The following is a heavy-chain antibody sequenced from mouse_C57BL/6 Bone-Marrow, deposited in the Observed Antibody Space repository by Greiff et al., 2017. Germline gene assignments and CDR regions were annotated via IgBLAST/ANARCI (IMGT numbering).Heavy chain of an antibody. D-gene: IGHD1-1*01. CDR2: IYPRSGNT. V-gene: IGHV1-81*01. CDR3: ARRDYGSFYAMDY. CDR1: GYTFTSYG. Sequence: QVQLQQSGAELARPGASVKLSCKASGYTFTSYGISWVQQRTGQGLEWIGEIYPRSGNTYSNEKLTGKATLATDKSASTADMELRSLTSEDSAVYFCARRDYGSFYAMDYWGQGTSVTVSS. J-gene: IGHJ4*01.